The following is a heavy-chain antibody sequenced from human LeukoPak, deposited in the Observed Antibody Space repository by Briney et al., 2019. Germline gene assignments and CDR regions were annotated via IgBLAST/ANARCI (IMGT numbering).Heavy chain of an antibody. D-gene: IGHD3-16*02. CDR3: AKGQPVWGSYRQPVDY. J-gene: IGHJ4*02. V-gene: IGHV3-9*01. CDR1: GFTFSSYG. CDR2: ISWNSGSI. Sequence: GGSLRLSCVTSGFTFSSYGMHWVRQAPGKGLEWVSGISWNSGSIGYADSVKGRFTISRDNAKNSLYLQMNSLRAEDTALYYCAKGQPVWGSYRQPVDYWGQGTLVTVSS.